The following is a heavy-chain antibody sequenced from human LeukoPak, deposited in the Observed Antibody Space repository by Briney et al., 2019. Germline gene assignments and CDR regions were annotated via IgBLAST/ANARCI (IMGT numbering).Heavy chain of an antibody. D-gene: IGHD5-18*01. CDR3: ANEQVDTYGSFDPFDV. J-gene: IGHJ3*01. V-gene: IGHV3-21*01. CDR2: ISSRSSYT. CDR1: GFTFSSAS. Sequence: GGSLRLSCAASGFTFSSASMNWVRQAPGKGLEWVSSISSRSSYTYYADSVRGRFTISRDNAKNSLYLEMNSLRAEDTAVYYCANEQVDTYGSFDPFDVWGQGTMVTVSS.